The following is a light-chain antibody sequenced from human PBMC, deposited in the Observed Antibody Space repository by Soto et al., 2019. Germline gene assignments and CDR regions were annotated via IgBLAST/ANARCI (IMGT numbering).Light chain of an antibody. CDR2: DAS. Sequence: DIQMTQSPSSLSASVGDRVTITCQASQDISNSLNWYQQWPGKAPKLLIYDASKLETGVPSRFSGSGSGTDFTFTISSLQPEDFATYHCQHYHYLPWTFGQGTKVDIK. V-gene: IGKV1-33*01. CDR1: QDISNS. J-gene: IGKJ1*01. CDR3: QHYHYLPWT.